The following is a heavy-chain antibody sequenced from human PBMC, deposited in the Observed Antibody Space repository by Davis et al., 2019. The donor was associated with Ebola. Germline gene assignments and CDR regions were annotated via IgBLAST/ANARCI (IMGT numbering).Heavy chain of an antibody. CDR1: VITFSSYA. CDR2: ISGSGGST. CDR3: TLLQEHL. V-gene: IGHV3-23*01. J-gene: IGHJ6*01. Sequence: GESLKISCTDSVITFSSYAMTWVRQAPGKGLEWVSAISGSGGSTYYAGSVRGRFTISRDNSRDTLYLQLNSLHQGPIGRPPGTLLQEHLWG. D-gene: IGHD6-6*01.